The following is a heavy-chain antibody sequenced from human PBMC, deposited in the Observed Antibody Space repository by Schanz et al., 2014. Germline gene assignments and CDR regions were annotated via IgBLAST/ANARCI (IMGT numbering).Heavy chain of an antibody. J-gene: IGHJ4*02. V-gene: IGHV3-48*01. Sequence: EVQLVESGGGLVQPGGSLRLSCGVSGFTASSHSMNWVRQAPGKGLEWVSYVSRSTPDIYYADSVKGRFTMSRDNAKNSVFLQMNSLRAEDTAVYYCVRDSFFAFDYWGEGTRVTVSS. CDR3: VRDSFFAFDY. D-gene: IGHD3-3*01. CDR1: GFTASSHS. CDR2: VSRSTPDI.